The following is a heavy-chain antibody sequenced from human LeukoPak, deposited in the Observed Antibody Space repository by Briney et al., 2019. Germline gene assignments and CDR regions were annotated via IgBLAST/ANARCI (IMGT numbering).Heavy chain of an antibody. V-gene: IGHV3-30*02. J-gene: IGHJ4*02. D-gene: IGHD2-8*02. Sequence: GGSLRLSCGAAGLTFSISAMHWVRQGLGKGLEWVAYIAHHGNNKYYADSVKGRFTISRDNSKGSLYLQMNSLRADDTAVYYCAKDGSWSCTDWGQGTLVRVSS. CDR1: GLTFSISA. CDR3: AKDGSWSCTD. CDR2: IAHHGNNK.